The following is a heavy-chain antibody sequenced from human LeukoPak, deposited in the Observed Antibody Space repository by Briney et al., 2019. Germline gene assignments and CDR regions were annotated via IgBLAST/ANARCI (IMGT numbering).Heavy chain of an antibody. CDR1: VYTFTGYY. J-gene: IGHJ5*02. CDR2: INPNSGGT. Sequence: GASVKVSCKASVYTFTGYYMHWVRQAPGQGLEWMGWINPNSGGTNYAKKFQGRVTMTRDTSISTAYMELSRLRSDDTAVYLCAREVFWSGNNWFDPWGQGTLVTVSS. V-gene: IGHV1-2*02. CDR3: AREVFWSGNNWFDP. D-gene: IGHD3-3*01.